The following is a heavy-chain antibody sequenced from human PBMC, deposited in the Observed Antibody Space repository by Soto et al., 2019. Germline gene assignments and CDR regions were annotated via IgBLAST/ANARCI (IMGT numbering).Heavy chain of an antibody. CDR2: IKQDGSEK. CDR1: GFTFSSYW. CDR3: ARFRTNDYYYYGMDV. V-gene: IGHV3-7*03. J-gene: IGHJ6*02. Sequence: GVLRLSCAACGFTFSSYWMSWVRQAPGKGLEWVANIKQDGSEKYYVDSVKGRFTISRDNAKNSLYLQMNSLRAEDTAVYYCARFRTNDYYYYGMDVWGQGTTVTVS.